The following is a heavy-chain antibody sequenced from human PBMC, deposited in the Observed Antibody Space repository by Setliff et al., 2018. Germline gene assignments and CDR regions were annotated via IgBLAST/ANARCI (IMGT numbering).Heavy chain of an antibody. J-gene: IGHJ4*02. CDR1: GFTFSPYA. V-gene: IGHV3-23*05. Sequence: GGSLRLSCAASGFTFSPYAMSWVRQAPGKGLEWVSTVYSGDRNTFYTESVKGRFTISRDNPENTLYLQMNSLRVEDTALYFCAKVKKQLIRGSGLDFWGQGTVVTVSS. CDR3: AKVKKQLIRGSGLDF. CDR2: VYSGDRNT. D-gene: IGHD3-10*01.